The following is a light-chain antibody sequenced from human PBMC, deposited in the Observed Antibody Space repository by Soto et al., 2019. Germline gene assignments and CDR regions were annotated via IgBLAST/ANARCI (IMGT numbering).Light chain of an antibody. J-gene: IGKJ4*01. CDR1: QSVSSN. CDR2: GAS. V-gene: IGKV3-15*01. CDR3: QQYNNWPLT. Sequence: EIVMTQSPATLSVSPGERATLSCRASQSVSSNLAWYQQKPGQALRLLIYGASTRATGIPARFSGSGSVTEFTLTISSLQSEDFAVYYCQQYNNWPLTFGGGNKVEIK.